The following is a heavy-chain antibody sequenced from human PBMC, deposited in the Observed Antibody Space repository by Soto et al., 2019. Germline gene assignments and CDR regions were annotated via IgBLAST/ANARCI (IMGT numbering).Heavy chain of an antibody. CDR2: INHSGST. V-gene: IGHV4-34*01. Sequence: SETLSLTCAVYGGSFSGYYWSWIRQPPGKGLEWIGEINHSGSTNYNPSLKSRVTISVDTSKNQFSLKLSSVTAADTAVYYCARDLPLGYFPLGDVWGKGTTVTVSS. CDR3: ARDLPLGYFPLGDV. CDR1: GGSFSGYY. J-gene: IGHJ6*04. D-gene: IGHD2-15*01.